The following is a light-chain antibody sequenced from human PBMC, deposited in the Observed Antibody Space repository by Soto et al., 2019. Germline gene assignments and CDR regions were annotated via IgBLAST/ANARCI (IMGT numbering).Light chain of an antibody. CDR2: EVR. CDR1: SSDVGDYNY. CDR3: SSYRTGSAFYV. Sequence: QSVLTQPASVSGSPGQSITISCTGTSSDVGDYNYVSWYQHHPGKAPKPIIYEVRNRPSGVPNRFSGAKSGNTASLTISGLQAEDEADYYCSSYRTGSAFYVFGSGTKATVL. J-gene: IGLJ1*01. V-gene: IGLV2-14*01.